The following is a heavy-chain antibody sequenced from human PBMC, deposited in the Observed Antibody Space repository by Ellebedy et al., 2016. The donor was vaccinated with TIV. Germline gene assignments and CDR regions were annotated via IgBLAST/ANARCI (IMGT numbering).Heavy chain of an antibody. CDR2: INPSGGST. CDR3: ARSTVRGKYYFDY. J-gene: IGHJ4*02. V-gene: IGHV1-46*01. CDR1: GYTFTSYY. Sequence: AASVKVSCKASGYTFTSYYMHWVRQAPGLGLEWMGIINPSGGSTSYAQKFQGSITVTRDTSTSTLYMELSSLRSEDTAVYYCARSTVRGKYYFDYWGQGTLVTVSS. D-gene: IGHD3-10*01.